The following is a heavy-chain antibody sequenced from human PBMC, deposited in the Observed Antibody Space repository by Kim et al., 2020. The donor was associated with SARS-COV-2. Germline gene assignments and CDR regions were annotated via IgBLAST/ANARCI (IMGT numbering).Heavy chain of an antibody. Sequence: GGSLRLSCEASGFTFSDYYMTWIRQAPGKGLVWISYINSRGLSIKYADSVKGRFSISRDNAKNSLYLEMNSLRAEDTAVYYCARGLYDSGTYWSWPFDC. CDR3: ARGLYDSGTYWSWPFDC. V-gene: IGHV3-11*01. CDR1: GFTFSDYY. CDR2: INSRGLSI. J-gene: IGHJ4*01. D-gene: IGHD3-16*01.